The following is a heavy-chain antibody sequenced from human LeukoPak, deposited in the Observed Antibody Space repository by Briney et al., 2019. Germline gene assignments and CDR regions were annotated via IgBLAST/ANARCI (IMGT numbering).Heavy chain of an antibody. CDR3: ITGDYDFWSGFYSPNHYFDY. D-gene: IGHD3-3*01. CDR1: GFTFTSAW. V-gene: IGHV3-15*01. J-gene: IGHJ4*02. Sequence: GGSLRLSCAASGFTFTSAWMSWVRQAPGKGLEWVGRIKGKTAAGAPDYVASVKGRFTISRDDSKNTLFLQMSSLKTEDTAVYYCITGDYDFWSGFYSPNHYFDYWGQGTLVTVSS. CDR2: IKGKTAAGAP.